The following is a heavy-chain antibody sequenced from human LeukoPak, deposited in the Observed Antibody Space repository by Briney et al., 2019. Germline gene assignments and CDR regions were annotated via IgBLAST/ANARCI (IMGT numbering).Heavy chain of an antibody. D-gene: IGHD2-2*01. CDR1: GGSISSYY. V-gene: IGHV4-59*01. CDR2: IYYSGST. J-gene: IGHJ4*02. Sequence: NPSETLSLTCTVSGGSISSYYWSWIRQPPGKGLEWIGYIYYSGSTNYNPSLKSRVTISVDTSKNQFSLKLSSVTAADTAVYYCARGYCSSTSCYPDYWGQGTLVTVSS. CDR3: ARGYCSSTSCYPDY.